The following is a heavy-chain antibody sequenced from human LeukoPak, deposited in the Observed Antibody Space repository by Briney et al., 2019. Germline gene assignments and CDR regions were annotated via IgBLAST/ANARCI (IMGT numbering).Heavy chain of an antibody. Sequence: GASVKVSCKTSGYTFTNYYMHWVRQAPGQGLEWMGWINPNSGGTNYAQKFQGRVTMTRDTSISTAYMELSRLRSDDTAVYYCAREGDHGDYVDYWGQGTLVTVSS. J-gene: IGHJ4*02. D-gene: IGHD4-17*01. CDR2: INPNSGGT. CDR3: AREGDHGDYVDY. CDR1: GYTFTNYY. V-gene: IGHV1-2*02.